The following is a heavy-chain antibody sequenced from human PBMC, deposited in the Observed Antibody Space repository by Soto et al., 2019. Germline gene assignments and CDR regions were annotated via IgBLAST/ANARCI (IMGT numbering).Heavy chain of an antibody. CDR3: ATWHLQEHAYDI. J-gene: IGHJ3*02. V-gene: IGHV3-53*01. D-gene: IGHD1-1*01. Sequence: DVQLVASGGGLIQPGESLRLSCAAFGFTVSGKKYVAWVRQAPGKGLEWVSALYDLDGTYYVDSVKGRFTTSSDSSRTTVYLQMNSLRPDDTAVYSCATWHLQEHAYDIWGQGTMVTVSS. CDR2: LYDLDGT. CDR1: GFTVSGKKY.